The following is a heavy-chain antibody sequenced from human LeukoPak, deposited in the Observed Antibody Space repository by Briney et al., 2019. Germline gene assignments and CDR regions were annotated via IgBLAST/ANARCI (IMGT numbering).Heavy chain of an antibody. CDR3: AKSIHSSSWYLPPKDY. CDR1: GFTFSSYG. J-gene: IGHJ4*02. Sequence: GGSLRLSCAASGFTFSSYGMSWVRQAPGKGLEWVSAISGSGGSTYYADSVKGRFTISRDNSKNTLYLQMNSLRAEDTAVYYCAKSIHSSSWYLPPKDYWGQGTLVTVSS. CDR2: ISGSGGST. D-gene: IGHD6-13*01. V-gene: IGHV3-23*01.